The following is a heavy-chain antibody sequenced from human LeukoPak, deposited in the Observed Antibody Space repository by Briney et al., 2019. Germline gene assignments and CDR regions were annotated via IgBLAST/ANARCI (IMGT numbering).Heavy chain of an antibody. V-gene: IGHV5-51*01. D-gene: IGHD6-13*01. Sequence: GESLKISCKGSGYSFTNYWIGWVRQMPGKGLEWMGIIYPGDSDTRYSPSFQGQVTISADKSISTAYLQWSSLKASDTAMYYCARKYSSSWYGGVYYFDYWGQGTLVTVSS. CDR3: ARKYSSSWYGGVYYFDY. CDR2: IYPGDSDT. CDR1: GYSFTNYW. J-gene: IGHJ4*02.